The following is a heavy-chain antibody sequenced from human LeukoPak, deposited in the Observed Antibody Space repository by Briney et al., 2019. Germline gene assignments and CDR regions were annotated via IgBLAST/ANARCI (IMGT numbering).Heavy chain of an antibody. CDR3: ATGGSMAHEGIHS. CDR1: GFTFSSYA. J-gene: IGHJ4*02. CDR2: ISGSGGST. Sequence: GGSLRLSCAASGFTFSSYAMSWVRQAPGKGLEWVSAISGSGGSTYYADSVKGRFTISRDNPKNTLFLQMKSLRGDDTAVYFCATGGSMAHEGIHSWGQGTLVIVSS. V-gene: IGHV3-23*01. D-gene: IGHD3-10*01.